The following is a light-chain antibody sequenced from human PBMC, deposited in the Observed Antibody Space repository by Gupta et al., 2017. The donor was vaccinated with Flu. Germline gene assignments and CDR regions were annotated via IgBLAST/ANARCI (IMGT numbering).Light chain of an antibody. Sequence: EIVMTQSPATLSVSPGERATLSCRASQSVSSNLAWYKQKPGQAPRLLIYGASTRATGIPARCSGSGCGTEFTLTISSLQSEDCAVYYGQQYNNWPRAYTFGQGTKLEIK. J-gene: IGKJ2*01. CDR3: QQYNNWPRAYT. CDR2: GAS. CDR1: QSVSSN. V-gene: IGKV3-15*01.